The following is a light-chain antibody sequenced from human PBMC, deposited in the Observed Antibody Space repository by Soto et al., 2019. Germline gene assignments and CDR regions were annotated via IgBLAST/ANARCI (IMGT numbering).Light chain of an antibody. CDR2: DAS. Sequence: EVVLAQSRATLSLSPGGRATLACRASQSVSSYLAWYQQKPGQAPRLLIYDASNRATGIPARFSGSGSGTDFTLTISSLEPEDFAVYYCQQRSNWPITFGQGNDWRL. J-gene: IGKJ5*01. V-gene: IGKV3-11*01. CDR1: QSVSSY. CDR3: QQRSNWPIT.